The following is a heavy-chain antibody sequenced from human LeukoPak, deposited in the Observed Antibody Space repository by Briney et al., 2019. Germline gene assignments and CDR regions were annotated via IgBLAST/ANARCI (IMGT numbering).Heavy chain of an antibody. CDR2: IYPSGST. CDR1: GCSISSYY. J-gene: IGHJ3*02. D-gene: IGHD5-24*01. Sequence: ASETLSLTCTASGCSISSYYWSWIRQPAGKGLEWIGRIYPSGSTNYNPSLKSRVTMSVDTSKNQFSLKLSSVTAADTAVYYCARGVRWLPDDAFDIWGQGTMVTVSS. V-gene: IGHV4-4*07. CDR3: ARGVRWLPDDAFDI.